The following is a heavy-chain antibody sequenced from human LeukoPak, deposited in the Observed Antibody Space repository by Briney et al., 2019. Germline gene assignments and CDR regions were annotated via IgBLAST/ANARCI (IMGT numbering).Heavy chain of an antibody. CDR3: ARGPTIFAFDY. CDR1: GFTFSSYW. Sequence: GALRLSCAASGFTFSSYWMPWVRQAPGKGLVWVSRINSDGSSTSYADSVKGRFTISRDNAKNTLYLQMNSLRAEDTAVYYCARGPTIFAFDYWGQGTLVTVSS. V-gene: IGHV3-74*01. J-gene: IGHJ4*02. CDR2: INSDGSST. D-gene: IGHD3-3*01.